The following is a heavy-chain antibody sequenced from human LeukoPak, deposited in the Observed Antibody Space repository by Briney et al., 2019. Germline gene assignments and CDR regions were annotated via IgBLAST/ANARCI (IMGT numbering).Heavy chain of an antibody. CDR1: GFEFSSYQ. V-gene: IGHV3-48*03. J-gene: IGHJ4*02. D-gene: IGHD3-16*02. Sequence: QSGGSLRLSCAASGFEFSSYQMNWVRQAPGKALEWVSDISSGGADIFYAASVRGRFTTSRDNANNLLFLQMNSLTVDDTAVYCCARGDYAWGTFRYTLDYWGQGALVTVSS. CDR2: ISSGGADI. CDR3: ARGDYAWGTFRYTLDY.